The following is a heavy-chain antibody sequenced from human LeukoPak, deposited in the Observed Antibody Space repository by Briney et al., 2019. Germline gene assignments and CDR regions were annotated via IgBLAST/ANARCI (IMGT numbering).Heavy chain of an antibody. V-gene: IGHV3-23*01. J-gene: IGHJ4*02. Sequence: GGSLRLSCAASGFTFSSYAMSWVRQAPGKGLEWVSAISGSGGSTYYADSVKGRFTISRDNSKNTLYLQMNSLRAEDTAVYYCAKDRLTSIAAAGTFDYWGQGTLVTVSS. CDR1: GFTFSSYA. CDR3: AKDRLTSIAAAGTFDY. D-gene: IGHD6-13*01. CDR2: ISGSGGST.